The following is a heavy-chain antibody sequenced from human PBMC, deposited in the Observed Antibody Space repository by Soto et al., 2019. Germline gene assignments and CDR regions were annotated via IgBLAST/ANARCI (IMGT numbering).Heavy chain of an antibody. J-gene: IGHJ6*02. CDR2: IKYDGSDQ. D-gene: IGHD2-2*01. Sequence: GSVKVYCAASGRTFSRCEMNWVRQAPGKGLEWVANIKYDGSDQFYVDSVKGRFTVSRDNAKNSLYLHMDSLRVEDTAVYYCARDPAAGGLDVWGRGTTVTVSS. V-gene: IGHV3-7*01. CDR1: GRTFSRCE. CDR3: ARDPAAGGLDV.